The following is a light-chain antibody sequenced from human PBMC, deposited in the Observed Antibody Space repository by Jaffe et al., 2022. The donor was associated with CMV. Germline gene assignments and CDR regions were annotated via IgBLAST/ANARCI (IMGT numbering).Light chain of an antibody. Sequence: QSVLTQPPSVSAAPGQKVTISCSGGSSNIGNNYVSWYQQLPGTAPKLLIYGNNRRPSGIPDRFSGSKSGTSATLGITGLQTGDEADYYCGTWDNNLSTAWVFGGGTKLTVL. J-gene: IGLJ3*02. CDR3: GTWDNNLSTAWV. V-gene: IGLV1-51*02. CDR1: SSNIGNNY. CDR2: GNN.